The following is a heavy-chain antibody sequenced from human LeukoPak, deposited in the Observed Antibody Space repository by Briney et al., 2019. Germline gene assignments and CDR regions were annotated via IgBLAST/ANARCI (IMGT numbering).Heavy chain of an antibody. CDR3: ARMGSYYDTSGYPYDALDI. Sequence: AASVKVSCKASGYTFTSYYMHWVRQAPGQGLEWMGIINPSGGSTSYAQKFQGRVTMTRDTSTSTVYMELSSLRSEDTAVYYCARMGSYYDTSGYPYDALDIWGQGTLVTVSS. J-gene: IGHJ3*02. CDR2: INPSGGST. V-gene: IGHV1-46*01. D-gene: IGHD3-22*01. CDR1: GYTFTSYY.